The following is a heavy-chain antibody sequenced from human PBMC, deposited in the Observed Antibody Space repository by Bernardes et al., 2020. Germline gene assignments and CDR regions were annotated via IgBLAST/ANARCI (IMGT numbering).Heavy chain of an antibody. CDR1: GGSISGSY. CDR3: ARALGDCCGGSCYSSWFDP. V-gene: IGHV4-34*01. Sequence: SETLSLTCAVYGGSISGSYWSWIRQPPGPGLAWIGELNNSGSTNYNPSLKSRVTISVDTYKTQFSLMLSSVTAADTAVYYCARALGDCCGGSCYSSWFDPWGQGTLVTVSS. D-gene: IGHD2-15*01. CDR2: LNNSGST. J-gene: IGHJ5*02.